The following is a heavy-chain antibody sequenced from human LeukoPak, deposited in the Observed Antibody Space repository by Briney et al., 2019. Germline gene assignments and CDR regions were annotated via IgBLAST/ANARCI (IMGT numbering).Heavy chain of an antibody. V-gene: IGHV1-18*01. J-gene: IGHJ4*02. Sequence: ASVKVSCKASGYTFTSYGISWVRQAPGQGLEWMGWISAYNGNTNYAQKLQGRVTMTRDTSTSTVYMELSSLRSEDTAMYYCAKDGNLVWYSSGWSWHYWGQGTLVTVSS. CDR1: GYTFTSYG. D-gene: IGHD6-19*01. CDR3: AKDGNLVWYSSGWSWHY. CDR2: ISAYNGNT.